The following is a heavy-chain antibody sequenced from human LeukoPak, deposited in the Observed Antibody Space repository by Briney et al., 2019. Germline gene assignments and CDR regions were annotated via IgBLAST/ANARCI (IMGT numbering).Heavy chain of an antibody. CDR1: GYTFTRYD. Sequence: ASVKVSCKASGYTFTRYDINWVRQATGQGLEWMGWMNPNSGNTGYAQKFQGRVTMTRNTSISTAYMELSSLRSEDTAVYYCARGHHYYYDSLRYFDYWGQGTLVTVSS. V-gene: IGHV1-8*01. CDR3: ARGHHYYYDSLRYFDY. D-gene: IGHD3-22*01. J-gene: IGHJ4*01. CDR2: MNPNSGNT.